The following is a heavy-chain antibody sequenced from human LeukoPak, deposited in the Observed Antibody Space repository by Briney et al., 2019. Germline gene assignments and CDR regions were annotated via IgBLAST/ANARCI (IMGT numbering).Heavy chain of an antibody. Sequence: GESLKISCKGSGYSFTSYWIGWVRQMPGKGLEWMGMIYPGDSDTRYSPSFQGQVTISADKSISTAYLQWSSLKASDTTMYYCARQTGREDYYDSSGYYNWFDPWGQGTLVTVSS. V-gene: IGHV5-51*01. CDR3: ARQTGREDYYDSSGYYNWFDP. CDR2: IYPGDSDT. D-gene: IGHD3-22*01. CDR1: GYSFTSYW. J-gene: IGHJ5*02.